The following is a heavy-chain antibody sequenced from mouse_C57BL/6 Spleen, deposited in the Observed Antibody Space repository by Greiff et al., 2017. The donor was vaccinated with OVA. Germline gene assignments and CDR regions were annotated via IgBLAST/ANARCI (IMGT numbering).Heavy chain of an antibody. V-gene: IGHV1-18*01. D-gene: IGHD2-4*01. J-gene: IGHJ4*01. CDR3: ARQGYYDYDSAMDY. CDR2: INPNNGGT. CDR1: GYTFTDYN. Sequence: EVKLMESGPELVKPGASVKIPCKASGYTFTDYNMDWVKQSHGKSLEWIGDINPNNGGTIYNQKFKGKATLTVDKSSSTAYMELRSLTSEDTAVYYCARQGYYDYDSAMDYWGQGTSVTVSS.